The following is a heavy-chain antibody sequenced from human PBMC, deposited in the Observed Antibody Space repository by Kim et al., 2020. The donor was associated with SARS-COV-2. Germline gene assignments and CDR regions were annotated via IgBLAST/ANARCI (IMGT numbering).Heavy chain of an antibody. V-gene: IGHV4-59*01. CDR3: ARDDYGDYEFDY. Sequence: YHPSLKKRVPIEVDTSETQFSRRLGSVTAADTAVYYCARDDYGDYEFDYWGQGTLVTVSS. D-gene: IGHD4-17*01. J-gene: IGHJ4*02.